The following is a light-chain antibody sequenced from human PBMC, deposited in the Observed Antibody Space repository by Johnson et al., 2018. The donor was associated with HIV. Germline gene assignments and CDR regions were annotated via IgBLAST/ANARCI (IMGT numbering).Light chain of an antibody. CDR1: SSNIGNNY. J-gene: IGLJ1*01. CDR3: GTWDSIRSAGGGV. Sequence: QSVLTQPPSVSAAPGQMVTISCSGSSSNIGNNYVSWYQQLPGTAPKLLIYENNKRHSGIPDRFSGSTSGTSATLALSGLQPGAEADYHCGTWDSIRSAGGGVFGTGSQFTVL. CDR2: ENN. V-gene: IGLV1-51*02.